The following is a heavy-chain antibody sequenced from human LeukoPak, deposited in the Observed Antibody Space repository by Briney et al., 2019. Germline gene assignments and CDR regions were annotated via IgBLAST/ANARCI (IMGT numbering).Heavy chain of an antibody. Sequence: GGSLRLSCAASGFTVSSNYMNWVRQAPGKGLEWVSLIYSGGSTHYADSVKGRFTISRDNSKNTLYLQMNSLRVDDTAVYYCARDPPAVAANTYGWGQGTLVTVSS. CDR2: IYSGGST. CDR1: GFTVSSNY. CDR3: ARDPPAVAANTYG. V-gene: IGHV3-66*01. J-gene: IGHJ4*02. D-gene: IGHD6-6*01.